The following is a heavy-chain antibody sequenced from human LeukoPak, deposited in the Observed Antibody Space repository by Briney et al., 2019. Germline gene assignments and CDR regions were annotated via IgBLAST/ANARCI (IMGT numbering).Heavy chain of an antibody. CDR2: IFSTSSYI. CDR1: GFTFSSYS. D-gene: IGHD2-2*01. CDR3: ARGEMSAMLDY. Sequence: GGSLRLSCAASGFTFSSYSMNWVRQAPGKGLEWVSLIFSTSSYIHYADSVKGRFTISRDNAKKSLYLQMNSMRAEDTAVYYCARGEMSAMLDYWGQGTLVTVSS. J-gene: IGHJ4*02. V-gene: IGHV3-21*01.